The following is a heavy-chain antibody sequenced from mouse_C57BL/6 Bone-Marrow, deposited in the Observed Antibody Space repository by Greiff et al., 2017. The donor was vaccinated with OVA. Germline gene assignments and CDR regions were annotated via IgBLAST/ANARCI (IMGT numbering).Heavy chain of an antibody. V-gene: IGHV1-81*01. J-gene: IGHJ2*01. CDR1: GYTFTSYG. Sequence: QVQLKQSGAELARPGASVKLSCKASGYTFTSYGISWVKQRTGQGLEWIGEIYPRSGNTYYNEKFKGKATLTADKSSSTAYMELRSLTSEDSAVYFCARSNYGSSYAYYFDYWGQGTTLTVSS. D-gene: IGHD1-1*01. CDR3: ARSNYGSSYAYYFDY. CDR2: IYPRSGNT.